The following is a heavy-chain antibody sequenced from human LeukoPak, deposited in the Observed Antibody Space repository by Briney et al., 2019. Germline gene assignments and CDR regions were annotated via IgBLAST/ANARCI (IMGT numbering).Heavy chain of an antibody. V-gene: IGHV4-39*01. D-gene: IGHD6-19*01. CDR1: GGSISSSSYY. CDR3: ARLGSGLFDY. CDR2: IYHSGST. Sequence: SETLSLTCTVSGGSISSSSYYWGWIRQPPGKGLEWIGSIYHSGSTYYNPSHDKSRVTISVDTSKNQFSLKLSSVTAADTAVYYCARLGSGLFDYWGQGTLVTVSS. J-gene: IGHJ4*02.